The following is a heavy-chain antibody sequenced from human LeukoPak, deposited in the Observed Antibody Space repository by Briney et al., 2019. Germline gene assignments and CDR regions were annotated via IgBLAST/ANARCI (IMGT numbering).Heavy chain of an antibody. D-gene: IGHD3-3*01. CDR2: IRYDGSNK. CDR1: GFTFSSYG. J-gene: IGHJ4*02. CDR3: ARDHDFRSGFFGY. Sequence: GGSLRLSCAASGFTFSSYGMHWVRQAPGKGLEWVAFIRYDGSNKYYADSVKGRFTISRDNAKNSLYLQMNSLRAEDTAVYYCARDHDFRSGFFGYWGQGTLVTVSS. V-gene: IGHV3-30*02.